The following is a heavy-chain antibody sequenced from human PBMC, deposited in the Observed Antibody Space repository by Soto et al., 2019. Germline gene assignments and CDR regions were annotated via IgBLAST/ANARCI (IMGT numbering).Heavy chain of an antibody. CDR1: GFTFTSSA. CDR3: ARSTIAARHYYYYGMDV. J-gene: IGHJ6*02. V-gene: IGHV1-58*01. D-gene: IGHD6-6*01. Sequence: SVKVSCKASGFTFTSSAVQWVRQARGQRLEWIGWIVVGSGNTNYAQKFQERVTITRDMSTSTAYMELSRLRSDDTAVYYCARSTIAARHYYYYGMDVWGQGTTVTVSS. CDR2: IVVGSGNT.